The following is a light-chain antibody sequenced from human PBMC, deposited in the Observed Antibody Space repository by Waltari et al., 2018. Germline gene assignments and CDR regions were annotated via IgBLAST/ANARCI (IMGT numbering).Light chain of an antibody. V-gene: IGLV4-69*01. CDR2: VNSDGSH. CDR3: QTGGHGTWV. Sequence: QLVVTQSPSASAPLGASVKLTCTLSSGHSSNVIAWLQQRPEKGPRYLMKVNSDGSHSKGDEIPDRFSGSSSGAERYLTISSLQSYDEADYYCQTGGHGTWVFGGGTKLTVL. CDR1: SGHSSNV. J-gene: IGLJ3*02.